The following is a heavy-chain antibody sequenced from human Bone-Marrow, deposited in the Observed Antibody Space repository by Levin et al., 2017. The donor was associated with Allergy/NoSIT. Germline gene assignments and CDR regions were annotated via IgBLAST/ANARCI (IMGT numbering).Heavy chain of an antibody. Sequence: GSLRLSCSVSGDSITNLYWSWIRQPPGKGLEWMGYVSYTGNTYSNPSLKSRVTISLDTSRNQFSLKLTSVTAADTAVYYCARATRDIWFEDSNTYYYYYYMDVWGKGTTVTVSS. D-gene: IGHD3-10*01. V-gene: IGHV4-59*01. CDR2: VSYTGNT. CDR1: GDSITNLY. J-gene: IGHJ6*03. CDR3: ARATRDIWFEDSNTYYYYYYMDV.